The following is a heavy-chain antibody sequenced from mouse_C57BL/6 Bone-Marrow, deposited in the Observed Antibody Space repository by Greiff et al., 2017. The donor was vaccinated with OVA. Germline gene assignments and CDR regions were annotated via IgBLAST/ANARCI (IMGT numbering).Heavy chain of an antibody. CDR3: ARHYYYGSSSYFDY. CDR1: GFTFSDYY. D-gene: IGHD1-1*01. V-gene: IGHV5-12*01. J-gene: IGHJ2*01. CDR2: ISNGGGST. Sequence: EVQGVESGGGLVQPGGSLKLSCAASGFTFSDYYMYWVRQTPEKRLEWVAYISNGGGSTYYPDTVKGRFTISRDNAKNTLYLQMSRLKSEDTAMYYCARHYYYGSSSYFDYWGQGTTLTVSS.